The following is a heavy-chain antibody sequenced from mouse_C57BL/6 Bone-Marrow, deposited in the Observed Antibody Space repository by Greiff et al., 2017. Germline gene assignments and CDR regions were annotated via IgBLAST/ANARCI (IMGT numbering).Heavy chain of an antibody. CDR1: GYSITSGYY. J-gene: IGHJ3*01. V-gene: IGHV3-6*01. Sequence: VQLKESGPGLVKPSQSLSLTCSVTGYSITSGYYWNWIRQFPGNKLEWMGYISYDGSNNYNPSLKNRISITRDTSKNQFFLKLNSVTTEDTATYYCARKSNFAYWGQGTLVTVSA. CDR3: ARKSNFAY. D-gene: IGHD2-5*01. CDR2: ISYDGSN.